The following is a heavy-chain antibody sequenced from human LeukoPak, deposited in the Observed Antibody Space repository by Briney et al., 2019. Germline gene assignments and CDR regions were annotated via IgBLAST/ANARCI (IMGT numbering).Heavy chain of an antibody. V-gene: IGHV3-23*01. J-gene: IGHJ4*02. Sequence: GGSLRLSCAASGFTFSDYYMSWIRQAPGKGLEWVSAISGSGGSTYYADSVQGRFSISRDNSKNTLFLQMNSLRADDTAVYYCAKTSDQLLYSKFDFWGQGTLVTVSS. CDR3: AKTSDQLLYSKFDF. CDR2: ISGSGGST. CDR1: GFTFSDYY. D-gene: IGHD2-2*02.